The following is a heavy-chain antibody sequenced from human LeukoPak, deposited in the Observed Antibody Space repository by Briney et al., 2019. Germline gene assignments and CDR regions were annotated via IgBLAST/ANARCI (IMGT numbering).Heavy chain of an antibody. D-gene: IGHD6-19*01. Sequence: GRSLRLSCAASGFTFTSHGIYWVRQAPGKGLEWVSYISSSSSTTKYADSVKGRFTISRDDARNSVYLQMSSLGAEDTAVYYCARGYSSGRSPYWGQGTLVTVPS. CDR2: ISSSSSTT. V-gene: IGHV3-48*01. CDR3: ARGYSSGRSPY. CDR1: GFTFTSHG. J-gene: IGHJ4*02.